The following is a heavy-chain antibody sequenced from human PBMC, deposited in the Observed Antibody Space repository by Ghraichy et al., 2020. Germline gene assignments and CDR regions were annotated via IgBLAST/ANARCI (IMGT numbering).Heavy chain of an antibody. J-gene: IGHJ6*02. Sequence: SETLSLTCAVYGGSFSGYYWSWIRQPPGKGLEWIGEINHSGSTNYNPSLKSRVTISVDTSKNQFSLKLSSVTAADTAVYYCARVGLELFYYYYGMDVWGQGTTVTVSS. D-gene: IGHD1-7*01. CDR3: ARVGLELFYYYYGMDV. V-gene: IGHV4-34*01. CDR2: INHSGST. CDR1: GGSFSGYY.